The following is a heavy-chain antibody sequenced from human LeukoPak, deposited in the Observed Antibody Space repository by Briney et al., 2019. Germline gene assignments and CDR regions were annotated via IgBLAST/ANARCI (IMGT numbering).Heavy chain of an antibody. CDR2: IYTSGST. J-gene: IGHJ4*02. CDR1: GDSISSYY. V-gene: IGHV4-4*09. D-gene: IGHD2-15*01. Sequence: SETLSLTCTVPGDSISSYYWSWIRQPPGKGLEWIGYIYTSGSTNYNPSLKSRVTISVDTSKNQVSLKLSSVTAADTAVYYCARVVGATSIDYWGQGILVTVSS. CDR3: ARVVGATSIDY.